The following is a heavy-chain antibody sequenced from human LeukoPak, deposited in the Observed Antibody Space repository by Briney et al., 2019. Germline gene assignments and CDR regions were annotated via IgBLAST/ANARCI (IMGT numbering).Heavy chain of an antibody. V-gene: IGHV4-61*02. D-gene: IGHD3-10*01. CDR1: GGSISSGSYY. J-gene: IGHJ4*02. Sequence: PSRTLSLTCTVSGGSISSGSYYWSWIRQPAGKGLEWIGRIYTSGSTNYNPSLKSRVTISVDTSKNQFSLKLSSVTATDTAVYYCARSSPGGLWFGELLSPGYFVYWGQGALVTVSS. CDR3: ARSSPGGLWFGELLSPGYFVY. CDR2: IYTSGST.